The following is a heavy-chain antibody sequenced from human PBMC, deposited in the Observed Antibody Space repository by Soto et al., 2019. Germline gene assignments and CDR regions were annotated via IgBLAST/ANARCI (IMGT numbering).Heavy chain of an antibody. CDR2: IIPIFGTA. D-gene: IGHD2-2*01. V-gene: IGHV1-69*13. CDR3: ASSLYCICTCCLPSSFGYYYYGMDV. CDR1: GGTFSSYA. Sequence: GASVKVSCKASGGTFSSYAISWVRQAPGQGLEWMGGIIPIFGTANYAQKFQGRVTITADESTSTAYMELSSLRSEDTAVYYCASSLYCICTCCLPSSFGYYYYGMDVWGQGTTVTVSS. J-gene: IGHJ6*02.